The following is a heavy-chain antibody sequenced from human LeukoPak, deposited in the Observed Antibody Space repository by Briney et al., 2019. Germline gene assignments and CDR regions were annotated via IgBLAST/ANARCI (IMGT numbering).Heavy chain of an antibody. CDR2: ISAYNGNT. D-gene: IGHD3-22*01. V-gene: IGHV1-18*01. Sequence: ASVKVSCKASGYTFTSYGIRWVRQAPGQGLEWMGWISAYNGNTNYAQKLQGRVTMTTDTSTSTAYMELRSLRSDDTAVYYCARDLPPHYYDSSGYYYVATFDYWGQGTLVTVSS. CDR1: GYTFTSYG. J-gene: IGHJ4*02. CDR3: ARDLPPHYYDSSGYYYVATFDY.